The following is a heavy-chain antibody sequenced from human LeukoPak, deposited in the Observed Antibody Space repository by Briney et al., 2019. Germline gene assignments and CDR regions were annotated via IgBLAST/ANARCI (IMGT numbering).Heavy chain of an antibody. CDR1: GGSISSYY. CDR3: ARGGDYDFWSGPYWFDP. V-gene: IGHV4-30-4*08. J-gene: IGHJ5*02. D-gene: IGHD3-3*01. CDR2: IYYSGST. Sequence: SETLSLTCTVSGGSISSYYWSWIRQPPGRGLEWIGYIYYSGSTYYNPSLKSRVTISVGTSKNQFSLKLSSVTAADTAVYYCARGGDYDFWSGPYWFDPWGQGTLVTVSS.